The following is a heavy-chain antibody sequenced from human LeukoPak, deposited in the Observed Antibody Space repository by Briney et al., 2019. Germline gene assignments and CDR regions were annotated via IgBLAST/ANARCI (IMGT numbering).Heavy chain of an antibody. CDR2: IYYSGST. CDR1: GGSISSSSYY. CDR3: ARLKRGLANFDY. J-gene: IGHJ4*02. D-gene: IGHD3-16*01. V-gene: IGHV4-39*01. Sequence: SSETLSLTCTVSGGSISSSSYYWGWLRQPPGKGLKWIGSIYYSGSTYYNPSLKSRVTISVDTSKNQFSLKLSSVTAADTAVYYCARLKRGLANFDYWGQGTLVTVSS.